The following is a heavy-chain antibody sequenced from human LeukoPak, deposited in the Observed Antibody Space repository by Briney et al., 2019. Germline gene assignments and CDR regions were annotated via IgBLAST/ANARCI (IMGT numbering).Heavy chain of an antibody. CDR1: GFTFSSYS. CDR3: AAGHPYSSSFYYYYYMDV. CDR2: ISSSSSYI. V-gene: IGHV3-21*01. J-gene: IGHJ6*03. Sequence: PGGSLRLSCAASGFTFSSYSMNWARQAPGKGLEWVSSISSSSSYIYYADSVKGRFSISRDNAKNSLYLQMNSLRAEDTAVYYCAAGHPYSSSFYYYYYMDVWGKGTTVTVSS. D-gene: IGHD6-6*01.